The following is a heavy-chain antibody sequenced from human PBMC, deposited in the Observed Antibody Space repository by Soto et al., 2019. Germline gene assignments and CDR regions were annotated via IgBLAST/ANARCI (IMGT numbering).Heavy chain of an antibody. Sequence: QVPLQESGPRLVRPSGTLSLTCTVSSGSITSANWWSWVRQPPGRGLEWIGEIYHSGSTNYHLSRRRRVTLSVDKPKNQCSLSLSSVTAADTAMYYCARRGGGVLLAATTPFDYWGQGTLVTVAS. CDR2: IYHSGST. V-gene: IGHV4-4*02. D-gene: IGHD5-12*01. CDR1: SGSITSANW. CDR3: ARRGGGVLLAATTPFDY. J-gene: IGHJ4*02.